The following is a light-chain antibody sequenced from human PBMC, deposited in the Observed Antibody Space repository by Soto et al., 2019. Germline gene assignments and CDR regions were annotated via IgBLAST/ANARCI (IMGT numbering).Light chain of an antibody. J-gene: IGLJ7*01. CDR3: SSYAGSNNL. V-gene: IGLV2-8*01. CDR2: EVT. Sequence: QSALTQPPSASGSPGQSVTISCTGTSSDVGGYNYVSWYQQHPGKAPKLMIYEVTKRPSGVPDRFSGSKSGNTASLTVSGLQAEEEADYYCSSYAGSNNLFGGGTQLTVL. CDR1: SSDVGGYNY.